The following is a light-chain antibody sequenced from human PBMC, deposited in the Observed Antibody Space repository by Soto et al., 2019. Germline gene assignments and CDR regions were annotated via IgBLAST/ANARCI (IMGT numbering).Light chain of an antibody. CDR3: QQYEKWPWT. CDR1: QSVSSN. V-gene: IGKV3-15*01. J-gene: IGKJ1*01. CDR2: GAS. Sequence: EIVMTQSPATLSVSPGERATLSCRASQSVSSNLAWYQQKPGQAPRLLIYGASTRATGLPATFSGSGSGTAFTLTISSLHSEDLSVYYCQQYEKWPWTFGQGTKVDSK.